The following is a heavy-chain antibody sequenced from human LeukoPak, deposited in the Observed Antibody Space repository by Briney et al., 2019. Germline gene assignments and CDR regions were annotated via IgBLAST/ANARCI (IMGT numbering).Heavy chain of an antibody. V-gene: IGHV1-2*04. J-gene: IGHJ3*02. CDR1: GYTFTGYY. CDR2: INPNSGGT. Sequence: ASVKVSCKASGYTFTGYYMHWMRQAPGQGLEWMGWINPNSGGTNYAQKFRGWVTMPRDTSSSTAYMERSRLRSDDTAVYYCARAYDILTGYYNAFDIWGQGTMVTVSS. CDR3: ARAYDILTGYYNAFDI. D-gene: IGHD3-9*01.